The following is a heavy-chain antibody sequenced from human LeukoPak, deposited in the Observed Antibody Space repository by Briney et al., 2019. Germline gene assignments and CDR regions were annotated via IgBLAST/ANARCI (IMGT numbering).Heavy chain of an antibody. CDR1: GFTFNRYS. J-gene: IGHJ4*02. CDR2: ISGSSSPK. CDR3: ANPTGY. V-gene: IGHV3-48*01. Sequence: GGSLRLSCTASGFTFNRYSLNWVRQAPGKGLEWVSYISGSSSPKYYVDSVKGRFTISRDNARNSLYLQMNSLRAEDTAVYYCANPTGYWGQGTLVTVSS. D-gene: IGHD1-14*01.